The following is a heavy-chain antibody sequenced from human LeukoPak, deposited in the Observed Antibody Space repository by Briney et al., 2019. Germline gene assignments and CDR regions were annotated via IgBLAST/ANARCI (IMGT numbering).Heavy chain of an antibody. CDR3: ARGQPPSYYDMDV. CDR2: IWSDGSTK. Sequence: GGSLRRSCAASGFTFSSYGMHWVRQAPGKGLERVAVIWSDGSTKYYADSVKGRFTISRDNSKNTLYLQMNSLRAEDTAVYYCARGQPPSYYDMDVWGQGTTVSVSS. V-gene: IGHV3-33*01. CDR1: GFTFSSYG. J-gene: IGHJ6*02. D-gene: IGHD6-13*01.